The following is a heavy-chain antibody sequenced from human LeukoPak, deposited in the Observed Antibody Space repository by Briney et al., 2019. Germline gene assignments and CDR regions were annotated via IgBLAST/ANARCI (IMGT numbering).Heavy chain of an antibody. Sequence: PSETLSLTCTVSGGSISSYCWSWIRQPPGKGLEWIGYIYYSGSTNYNPSLKSRVTISVDTSKNQFSLKLSSVTAADTAVYYCARLSLVSHYYYYYMDVWGKGTTVTVSS. CDR3: ARLSLVSHYYYYYMDV. CDR2: IYYSGST. J-gene: IGHJ6*03. CDR1: GGSISSYC. V-gene: IGHV4-59*01. D-gene: IGHD2-15*01.